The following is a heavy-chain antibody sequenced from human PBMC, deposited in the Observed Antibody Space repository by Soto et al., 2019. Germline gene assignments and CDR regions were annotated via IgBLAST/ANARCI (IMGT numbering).Heavy chain of an antibody. J-gene: IGHJ6*02. CDR2: ISAYNGNT. Sequence: ASVKVSCKASGYTFTSYGISWVRQAPGQGLEWMGWISAYNGNTNYAQKLQGRVTMTTDTSTSTAYMELRSLRSDDTAVYYCARDLMIVVVITTSYYYGMDVWGQGTTV. V-gene: IGHV1-18*04. CDR1: GYTFTSYG. D-gene: IGHD3-22*01. CDR3: ARDLMIVVVITTSYYYGMDV.